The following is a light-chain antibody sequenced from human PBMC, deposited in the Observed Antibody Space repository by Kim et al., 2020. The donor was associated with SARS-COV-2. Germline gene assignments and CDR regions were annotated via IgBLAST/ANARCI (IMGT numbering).Light chain of an antibody. Sequence: QSVLTQPPSVSAAPGQEVTISCSGSTSNIGNHLVAWYQQVPGSAPTLLFYGDDKRHSGIPGRFTASKSGRSATLTIAGLQTEDEADYYCGTWDTSLSVGVFGGGTQLTVL. CDR1: TSNIGNHL. J-gene: IGLJ3*02. CDR2: GDD. V-gene: IGLV1-51*01. CDR3: GTWDTSLSVGV.